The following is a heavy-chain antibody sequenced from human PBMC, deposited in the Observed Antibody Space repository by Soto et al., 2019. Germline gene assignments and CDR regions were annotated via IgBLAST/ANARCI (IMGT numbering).Heavy chain of an antibody. CDR2: IRSKAYGGTT. V-gene: IGHV3-49*03. CDR1: GFTFGDYA. D-gene: IGHD3-9*01. Sequence: PGGSLRLSCTASGFTFGDYAMSWFRQAPGKGLEWVGFIRSKAYGGTTEYAASVKGRFTISRDDSKSIAYLQMNSLKTEDTAVYYCTRAYTYYDILTGYNNNPDYWGQGTLVTVSS. J-gene: IGHJ4*02. CDR3: TRAYTYYDILTGYNNNPDY.